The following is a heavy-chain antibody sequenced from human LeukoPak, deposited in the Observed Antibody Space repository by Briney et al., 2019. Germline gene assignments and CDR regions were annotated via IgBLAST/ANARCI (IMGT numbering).Heavy chain of an antibody. J-gene: IGHJ4*02. Sequence: ASVKVSCKASGYTFTRHSIHWVRQAPGQGGEWMGLINPSVGTTNYAQKFQGRVTMTRDTSTSTGYLELGRLRLEDTAVYYCAISGYDSAYYRDSWGQGTLVTVSS. D-gene: IGHD1-26*01. CDR3: AISGYDSAYYRDS. V-gene: IGHV1-46*01. CDR1: GYTFTRHS. CDR2: INPSVGTT.